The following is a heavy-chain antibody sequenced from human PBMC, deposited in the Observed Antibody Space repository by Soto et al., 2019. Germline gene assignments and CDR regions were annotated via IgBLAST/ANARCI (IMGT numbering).Heavy chain of an antibody. CDR1: GFTFSSYA. J-gene: IGHJ4*02. CDR2: ISGSGGST. V-gene: IGHV3-23*01. Sequence: GGSLRLSCAASGFTFSSYAIIWVRHSPLKWLEWVSAISGSGGSTYYADSVKGRFTISRDNSKNTLYLQMNSLRAEDTAVYYCAKTCQYYYDSSGYYYEPYYFDYWGQGTLVTVSS. CDR3: AKTCQYYYDSSGYYYEPYYFDY. D-gene: IGHD3-22*01.